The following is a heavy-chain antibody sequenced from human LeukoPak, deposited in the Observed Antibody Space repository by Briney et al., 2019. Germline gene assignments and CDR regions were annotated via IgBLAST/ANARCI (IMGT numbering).Heavy chain of an antibody. CDR2: IWYDGSNK. V-gene: IGHV3-33*01. D-gene: IGHD6-13*01. J-gene: IGHJ4*02. Sequence: GESLRLSCAASGFTFSSYGMHWVRQAPGKGLEWVAVIWYDGSNKYYADSVKGRFTISRDNSKNTLYLQMNSLRAEDTAVYYCAREGVYSSSWYVLDYWGQGTPVTVSS. CDR1: GFTFSSYG. CDR3: AREGVYSSSWYVLDY.